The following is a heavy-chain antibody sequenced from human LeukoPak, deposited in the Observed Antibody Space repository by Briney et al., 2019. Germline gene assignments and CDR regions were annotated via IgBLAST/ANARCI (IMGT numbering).Heavy chain of an antibody. D-gene: IGHD5-12*01. V-gene: IGHV4-59*08. CDR3: ARPLSGYDGSYAFDI. CDR2: IYYSGST. J-gene: IGHJ3*02. Sequence: SETLSLTCTVSGGSISSYYWSWIRQPPGKGLEWIGYIYYSGSTNYNPSLKSRVTISVDTSKNQFSLKLSSVTAADTAVYYCARPLSGYDGSYAFDIWGQGTMVTVSS. CDR1: GGSISSYY.